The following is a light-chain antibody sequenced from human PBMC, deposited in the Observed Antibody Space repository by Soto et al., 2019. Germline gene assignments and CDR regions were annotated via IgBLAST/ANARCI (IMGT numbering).Light chain of an antibody. CDR1: QSVSSN. CDR3: QQYRGT. Sequence: EIVMTQSPATLSMSPGERATLSCRASQSVSSNLAWYQQKPGQAPRLLIYGASTRATGIPARFSGSGSGTAFTLTISSRQSEDFAFDYCQQYRGTFGQGTKLAIK. J-gene: IGKJ2*01. CDR2: GAS. V-gene: IGKV3-15*01.